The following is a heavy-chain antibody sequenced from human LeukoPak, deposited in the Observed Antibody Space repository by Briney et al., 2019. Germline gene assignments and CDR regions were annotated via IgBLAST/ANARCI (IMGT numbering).Heavy chain of an antibody. CDR3: ARLSGSYLNYYYYGMDV. Sequence: SETLSLTCTVSGGSISSSSYYWGWIRPPPGKGLEWIGSIYYSGSTYYNPSLKSRVTISVDTSKNQFSLKLSSVTAADTAVYYCARLSGSYLNYYYYGMDVWGQGTTVTVSS. CDR2: IYYSGST. D-gene: IGHD1-26*01. CDR1: GGSISSSSYY. J-gene: IGHJ6*02. V-gene: IGHV4-39*01.